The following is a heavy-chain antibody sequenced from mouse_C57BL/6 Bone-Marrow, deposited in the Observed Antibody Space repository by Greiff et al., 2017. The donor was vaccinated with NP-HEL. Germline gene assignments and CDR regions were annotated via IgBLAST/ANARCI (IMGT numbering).Heavy chain of an antibody. J-gene: IGHJ2*01. CDR3: ARSRTYRGVAY. CDR2: INPYNGGT. CDR1: GYTFTDYY. V-gene: IGHV1-19*01. Sequence: VQLQQSGPVLVKPGASVKMSCKASGYTFTDYYMNWVKQSHGKSLEWIGVINPYNGGTSYNQKFKGKATLTVDQSSSTAYMELNSLTSEDSAVYYCARSRTYRGVAYWGQGTTLTVSS.